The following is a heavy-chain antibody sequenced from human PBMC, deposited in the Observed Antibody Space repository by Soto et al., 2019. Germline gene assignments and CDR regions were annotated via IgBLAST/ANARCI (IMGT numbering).Heavy chain of an antibody. CDR2: MNPNSGNT. CDR3: AREGLYGSSQDNTFDI. J-gene: IGHJ3*02. D-gene: IGHD6-19*01. V-gene: IGHV1-8*01. CDR1: GYTFNRHD. Sequence: QVQLVQSGAEVKKSGASVRISCKASGYTFNRHDINWVRQATGQGPEWIGWMNPNSGNTGYAQKFQGRVTMTRDSSITTAYMDLSSLTSEETAIYYCAREGLYGSSQDNTFDIWGQGTMVTVSS.